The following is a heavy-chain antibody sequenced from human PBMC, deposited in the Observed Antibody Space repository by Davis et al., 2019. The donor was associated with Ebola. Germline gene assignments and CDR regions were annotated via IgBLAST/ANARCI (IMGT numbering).Heavy chain of an antibody. J-gene: IGHJ4*02. CDR3: AKVYMTWLVHY. CDR2: LHNDGSDT. V-gene: IGHV3-74*03. CDR1: GFAFTNYW. D-gene: IGHD6-19*01. Sequence: GESLKISCAASGFAFTNYWMHWVRQAPGKGLEWVSSLHNDGSDTKYADSVEGRFTISRDNSKNTLYLQMNSLRAEDTAVYYCAKVYMTWLVHYWGQGTLVTVSS.